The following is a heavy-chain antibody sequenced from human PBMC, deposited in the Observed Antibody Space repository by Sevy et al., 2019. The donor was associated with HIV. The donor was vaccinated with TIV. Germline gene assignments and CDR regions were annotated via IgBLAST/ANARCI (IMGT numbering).Heavy chain of an antibody. CDR3: ARGAQDFYYGMDV. V-gene: IGHV4-59*01. D-gene: IGHD3-3*01. CDR2: IYYSGRT. J-gene: IGHJ6*02. CDR1: GDSISGYY. Sequence: SETLSLTCSVSGDSISGYYWSWIRQPPGKGLEWIGYIYYSGRTNYNPSLKSRVTISVDTSKNQFSLKLISVTAADTAVYYCARGAQDFYYGMDVWGQGTTVTVSS.